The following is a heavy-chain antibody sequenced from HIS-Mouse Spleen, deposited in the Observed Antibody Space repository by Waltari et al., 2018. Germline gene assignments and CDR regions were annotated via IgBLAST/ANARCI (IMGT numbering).Heavy chain of an antibody. Sequence: QVQLVESGGGVVQPGRSLRLSCAASGFTFSSYGMHWVRQAPGKGLEGVAVISYDGSNKYYADSVKGRFTSSRDNSKNTLYLQMNSLRAEDTAVYYCAKVNSGSYYFDYWGQGTLVTVSS. CDR2: ISYDGSNK. CDR3: AKVNSGSYYFDY. V-gene: IGHV3-30*18. D-gene: IGHD1-26*01. J-gene: IGHJ4*02. CDR1: GFTFSSYG.